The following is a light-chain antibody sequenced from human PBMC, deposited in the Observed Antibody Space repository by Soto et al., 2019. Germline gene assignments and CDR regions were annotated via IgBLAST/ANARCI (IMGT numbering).Light chain of an antibody. V-gene: IGLV2-14*02. CDR2: NNI. Sequence: QSALTQPASVSGSPGQSITISCTGVSSDVGNYNLVSWYQQHPAKAPKLNIYNNIQRPSGVPDRISGSKSGTSAYLAISGLQSEDEADYFCATWDDSLHGLVFGGGTKLTVL. CDR1: SSDVGNYNL. CDR3: ATWDDSLHGLV. J-gene: IGLJ2*01.